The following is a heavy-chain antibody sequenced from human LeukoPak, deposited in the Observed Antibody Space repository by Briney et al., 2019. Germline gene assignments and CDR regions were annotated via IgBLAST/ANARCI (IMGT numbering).Heavy chain of an antibody. Sequence: SETLSLTCAVYGGSFSGYYWSWIRQPPGKGLEWIGEINHSGSTNYNPSLKSRVTISVATSKNQFSLKLSSVTAADTAVYYCARRGNGTSTFNWFDPWGQGTLVTVSS. CDR2: INHSGST. CDR1: GGSFSGYY. J-gene: IGHJ5*02. CDR3: ARRGNGTSTFNWFDP. D-gene: IGHD4-23*01. V-gene: IGHV4-34*01.